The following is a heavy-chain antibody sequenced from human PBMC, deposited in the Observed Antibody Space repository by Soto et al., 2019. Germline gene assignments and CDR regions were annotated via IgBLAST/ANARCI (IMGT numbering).Heavy chain of an antibody. V-gene: IGHV3-7*04. J-gene: IGHJ4*02. Sequence: EVQLVESGGGLVKPGGSLRLSCAASGFTFSSYWMSWVRQAQGKGLEWVANIKQDGSEKYHVDSVKGRFTISRDNAKNSLYLQMNSLGADDTAVYYCARDSGDGLDYWGQGTLVTVSS. CDR2: IKQDGSEK. CDR1: GFTFSSYW. CDR3: ARDSGDGLDY.